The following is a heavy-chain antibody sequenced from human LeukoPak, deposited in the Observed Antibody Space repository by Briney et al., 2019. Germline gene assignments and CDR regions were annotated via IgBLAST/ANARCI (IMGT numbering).Heavy chain of an antibody. Sequence: PGGSLRLSCAASGFTFSSYSMNWVRQAPGRGLEWVSYISSSSSTIYYADSVKGRFTISRDNAKNSLYLQMNSLRAEDTAVYYCARDKKSSSSRGRFDYWGQGTLVTVSS. D-gene: IGHD6-6*01. V-gene: IGHV3-48*04. CDR2: ISSSSSTI. CDR3: ARDKKSSSSRGRFDY. J-gene: IGHJ4*02. CDR1: GFTFSSYS.